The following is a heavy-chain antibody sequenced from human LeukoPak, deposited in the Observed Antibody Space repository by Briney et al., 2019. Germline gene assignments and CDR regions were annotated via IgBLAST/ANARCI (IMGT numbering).Heavy chain of an antibody. CDR2: ISSSSSYI. D-gene: IGHD5-24*01. J-gene: IGHJ4*02. Sequence: GGSLRLSCAASGFTFSSYSMNWVRQALGKGLEWVSSISSSSSYIYYADSVKGRFTISRDNAKNSLYLQMNSLRAEDTAVYYCARVEMATSDYFDYWGQGTLVTVSS. CDR1: GFTFSSYS. CDR3: ARVEMATSDYFDY. V-gene: IGHV3-21*01.